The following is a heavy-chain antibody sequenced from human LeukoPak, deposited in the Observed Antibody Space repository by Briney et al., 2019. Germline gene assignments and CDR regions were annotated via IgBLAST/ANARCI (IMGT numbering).Heavy chain of an antibody. CDR1: GYTFTSYG. CDR3: ARWAPIQLWSLGYYYYYMDV. V-gene: IGHV1-18*01. D-gene: IGHD5-18*01. J-gene: IGHJ6*03. Sequence: ASVKVSCKASGYTFTSYGISWVRQPPGQGLEWMGWISAYNGNTNYAQKLQGRVTMTTDTSTSTAYVELRSLRSDDTAVYYCARWAPIQLWSLGYYYYYMDVWGKGTTVTVSS. CDR2: ISAYNGNT.